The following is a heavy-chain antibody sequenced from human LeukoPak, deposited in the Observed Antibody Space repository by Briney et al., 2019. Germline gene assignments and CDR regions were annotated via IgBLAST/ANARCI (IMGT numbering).Heavy chain of an antibody. CDR1: GYSFTNYW. CDR3: ARHDSGEYFQH. D-gene: IGHD3-10*01. Sequence: GESLKISCKGSGYSFTNYWIGWVRQMPGKGLEWMGIIYPDNSDTRYSLSFQGQVTISADKSISTAYLQWSSLKASDTAMYYCARHDSGEYFQHWGQGTLVTVSS. V-gene: IGHV5-51*01. CDR2: IYPDNSDT. J-gene: IGHJ1*01.